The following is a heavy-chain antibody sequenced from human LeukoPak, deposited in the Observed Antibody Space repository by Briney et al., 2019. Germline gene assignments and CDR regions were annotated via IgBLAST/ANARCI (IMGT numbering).Heavy chain of an antibody. CDR1: GGSISSHH. J-gene: IGHJ5*02. CDR3: ANSPTGSNTWYGWFDP. V-gene: IGHV4-59*11. D-gene: IGHD6-13*01. CDR2: IYYSGST. Sequence: PSETLSLTCTVSGGSISSHHWSWIRQPPGQGLEWIGYIYYSGSTNYNPSLKSRVTISVDTSKNQFSLKLSSVTAADTAVYYCANSPTGSNTWYGWFDPWGQGTLVTVSS.